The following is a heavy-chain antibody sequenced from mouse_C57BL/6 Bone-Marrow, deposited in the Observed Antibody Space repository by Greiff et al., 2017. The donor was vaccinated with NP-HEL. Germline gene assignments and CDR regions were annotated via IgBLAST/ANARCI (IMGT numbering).Heavy chain of an antibody. CDR1: GYAFSSSW. J-gene: IGHJ1*03. CDR2: IYPGDGDT. CDR3: ARGVGYFDV. Sequence: QVQLQQSGPELVKPGASVMISCKASGYAFSSSWMNWVKQRPGKGLEWIGRIYPGDGDTNYNGKFKGKATLTADKSSSTAYMQLSSLTSEDSAVYFCARGVGYFDVWGTGTTVTVTS. V-gene: IGHV1-82*01.